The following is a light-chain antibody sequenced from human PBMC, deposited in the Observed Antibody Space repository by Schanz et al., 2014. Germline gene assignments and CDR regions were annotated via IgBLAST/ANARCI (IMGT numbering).Light chain of an antibody. CDR1: QSVSSN. CDR2: GAS. J-gene: IGKJ2*01. V-gene: IGKV3-15*01. CDR3: QQYDNWPPMYT. Sequence: EIVMTQSPATLSVSPGERATLSCRASQSVSSNVAWYQQKPGQAPRLLIYGASTRATGIPARFSGSGSGTEFTLTISSLHSEDFAVYYCQQYDNWPPMYTFGQGTKLEIK.